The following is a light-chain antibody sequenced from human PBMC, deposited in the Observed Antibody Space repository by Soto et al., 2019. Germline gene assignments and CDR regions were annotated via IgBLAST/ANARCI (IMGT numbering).Light chain of an antibody. J-gene: IGKJ1*01. CDR3: QQYNNWPLWT. CDR2: GAS. Sequence: ELVMTQSQATLSVSPGERAPLSCRASQSVSSNLAWYQQKPGQAPRLLIYGASTRATGIPARFSGSGSGTEFTLTISSLQSEDFAVYYCQQYNNWPLWTFGQGTKVEIK. CDR1: QSVSSN. V-gene: IGKV3-15*01.